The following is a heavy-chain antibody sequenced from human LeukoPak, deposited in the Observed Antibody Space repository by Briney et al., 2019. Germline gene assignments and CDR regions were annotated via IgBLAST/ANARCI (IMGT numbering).Heavy chain of an antibody. V-gene: IGHV4-31*03. CDR3: ARQPSIAAAGNFDY. CDR2: IYYSGST. Sequence: SETLSLTCTVSGGSISSGGYYWSWIRQHPGKGLEWIGYIYYSGSTYYNPSLKSRVTISVDTSKNQFSLKLSSVTAADTAVYYCARQPSIAAAGNFDYWGQGTLVTVSS. D-gene: IGHD6-13*01. J-gene: IGHJ4*02. CDR1: GGSISSGGYY.